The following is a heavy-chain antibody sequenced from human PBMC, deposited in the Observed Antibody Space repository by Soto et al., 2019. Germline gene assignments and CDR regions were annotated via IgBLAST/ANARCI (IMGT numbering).Heavy chain of an antibody. D-gene: IGHD6-19*01. V-gene: IGHV3-30-3*01. CDR1: GFSFRSYA. CDR3: ASGRDGGWSYYYYYGMDV. CDR2: ISYDGGNN. J-gene: IGHJ6*02. Sequence: QVQLVESGGGVVQPGRSLRLSCAASGFSFRSYAMHWVRQAPGKGLEWVAVISYDGGNNYYAESVKGRFIISRDNSKNTLYLQMNSLRAEDTAVYYCASGRDGGWSYYYYYGMDVWDQGTTVTVSS.